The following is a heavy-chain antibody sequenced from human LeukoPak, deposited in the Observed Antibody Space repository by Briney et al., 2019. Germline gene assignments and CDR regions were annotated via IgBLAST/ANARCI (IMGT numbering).Heavy chain of an antibody. CDR2: IIPILGIA. J-gene: IGHJ4*02. V-gene: IGHV1-69*04. CDR3: ARDSPRSIAAAGTLDY. D-gene: IGHD6-13*01. Sequence: VASVKVSCKASGYTFTGYYMHWVRQAPGQGLEWMGRIIPILGIANYAQKFQGRVTITADKSTSTAYMELSSLRSEDTAVYYCARDSPRSIAAAGTLDYWGQGTLVTVSS. CDR1: GYTFTGYY.